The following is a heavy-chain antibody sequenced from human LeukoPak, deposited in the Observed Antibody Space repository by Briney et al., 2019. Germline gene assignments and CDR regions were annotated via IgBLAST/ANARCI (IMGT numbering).Heavy chain of an antibody. D-gene: IGHD6-19*01. CDR2: NGSSGTTI. CDR3: ALLAVASDFDY. V-gene: IGHV3-48*03. CDR1: GSPFSIYE. J-gene: IGHJ4*02. Sequence: GGSLRLSCAVSGSPFSIYEMNWVHQAPGKGLEWVSNNGSSGTTIYYADSVKGRFSISRDNAKNSLYLQMNSLRVEDTAVYYCALLAVASDFDYWGQGALVTVSS.